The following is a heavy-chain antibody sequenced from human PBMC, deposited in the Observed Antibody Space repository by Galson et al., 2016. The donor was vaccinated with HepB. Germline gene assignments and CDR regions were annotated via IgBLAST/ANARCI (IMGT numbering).Heavy chain of an antibody. V-gene: IGHV3-30*18. D-gene: IGHD3-9*01. CDR1: GFTFRSYG. J-gene: IGHJ6*02. CDR3: AKDHAFLGLYFYGMDV. CDR2: ISYDGSNK. Sequence: SLRLSCAASGFTFRSYGMHWVRQAPGKGLEWVAVISYDGSNKYYADSVKGRFTISRDNSKNTLYLQMNSLRAEDTAVYYCAKDHAFLGLYFYGMDVWGQGTTVTVSS.